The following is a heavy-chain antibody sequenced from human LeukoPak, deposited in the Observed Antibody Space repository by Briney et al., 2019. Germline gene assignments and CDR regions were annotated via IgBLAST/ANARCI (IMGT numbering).Heavy chain of an antibody. D-gene: IGHD1-26*01. CDR1: GFTVSSNF. V-gene: IGHV3-53*01. CDR3: VRLGGATGQYFYH. Sequence: GGSLRLSCAASGFTVSSNFVSWVRQAPGKGLEWVSFIYSGASTYYADSVKGRFTISRDNSKNTVYLQMNSLRAEDTAVYYCVRLGGATGQYFYHWGQGTRVTVSS. J-gene: IGHJ1*01. CDR2: IYSGAST.